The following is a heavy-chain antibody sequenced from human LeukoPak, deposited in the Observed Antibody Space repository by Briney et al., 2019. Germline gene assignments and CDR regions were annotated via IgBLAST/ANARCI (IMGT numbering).Heavy chain of an antibody. CDR1: GFTFGDHY. CDR2: IRNKANSYTT. J-gene: IGHJ4*02. V-gene: IGHV3-72*01. Sequence: TGGSLRLSCAASGFTFGDHYMDWVRQGPGQGLEWVGRIRNKANSYTTEYAATVKGRFTISRDDSKNTLYLQLNSLKTEDTAVYYCAKDAGDQGYFDYWGQGTLVTVSS. D-gene: IGHD3-16*01. CDR3: AKDAGDQGYFDY.